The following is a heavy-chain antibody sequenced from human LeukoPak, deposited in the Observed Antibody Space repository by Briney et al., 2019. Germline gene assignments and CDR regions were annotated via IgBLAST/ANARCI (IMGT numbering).Heavy chain of an antibody. J-gene: IGHJ4*02. D-gene: IGHD4-11*01. Sequence: GGSLRLSCAASGFTLSSYSMKWVRPAPGKALEWVSSISSSSNYLYYADSVKGRLTIFRDNAKNSLYLQMISLGAEDTAVYYCATDLKDYSNDVPFDFWGQGTMVTVSS. V-gene: IGHV3-21*01. CDR3: ATDLKDYSNDVPFDF. CDR2: ISSSSNYL. CDR1: GFTLSSYS.